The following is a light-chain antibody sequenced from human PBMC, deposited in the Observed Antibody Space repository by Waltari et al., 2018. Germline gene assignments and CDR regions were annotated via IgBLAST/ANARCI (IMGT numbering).Light chain of an antibody. CDR2: LNRDGSH. CDR3: QTWGTGSVV. V-gene: IGLV4-69*01. Sequence: QLVLTQSPSASASLGASVKLTCPMTSGPRSYSIAWPQQQPEKGPRYLMKLNRDGSHSKGDGIPDRFSGSSSGAERYLTISSLQSDDEADYYCQTWGTGSVVFGGGTKLTVL. CDR1: SGPRSYS. J-gene: IGLJ2*01.